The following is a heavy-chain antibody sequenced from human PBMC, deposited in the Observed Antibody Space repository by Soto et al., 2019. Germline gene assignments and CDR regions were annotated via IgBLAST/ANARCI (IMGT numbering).Heavy chain of an antibody. CDR1: GGSISSGGYY. CDR2: IYYSGST. Sequence: QVQLQESGPGLVKPSQTLSLTCTVSGGSISSGGYYWSWIRQHPGKGLEWIGYIYYSGSTYYNPSLKSRGTISVDTSKTQFSLKLSSLTAADTAVYYCARTSYDSSGTAADPWGQGTLVTVSS. V-gene: IGHV4-31*03. J-gene: IGHJ5*02. D-gene: IGHD3-22*01. CDR3: ARTSYDSSGTAADP.